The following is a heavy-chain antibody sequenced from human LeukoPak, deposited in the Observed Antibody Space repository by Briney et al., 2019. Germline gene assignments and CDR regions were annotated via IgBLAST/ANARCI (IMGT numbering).Heavy chain of an antibody. Sequence: GGSLRLSCAASGFTFSSYGMHWVRQAPGKGLEWVAVIPYDGSNKYYADSVKGQFTISRDNSKNTLYLQMNSLRAEDTAVYYCARERYFDYWGQGTLVTVSS. V-gene: IGHV3-30*03. CDR3: ARERYFDY. CDR2: IPYDGSNK. CDR1: GFTFSSYG. J-gene: IGHJ4*02.